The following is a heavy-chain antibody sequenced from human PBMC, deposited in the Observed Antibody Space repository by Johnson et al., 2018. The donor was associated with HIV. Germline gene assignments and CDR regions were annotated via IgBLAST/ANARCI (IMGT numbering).Heavy chain of an antibody. V-gene: IGHV3-11*04. Sequence: QVQLVESGGGLVKPGGSLRLSCAASGFTFSDYYMSWIRQAPGKGLEWVSYISGSGGAIYYADSVKGRFTISRGNAKNSLYLQMNSLRAGDTAVYYCVRGLGDYAYHIWGQGTMVTVSS. CDR1: GFTFSDYY. CDR2: ISGSGGAI. CDR3: VRGLGDYAYHI. J-gene: IGHJ3*02. D-gene: IGHD4-17*01.